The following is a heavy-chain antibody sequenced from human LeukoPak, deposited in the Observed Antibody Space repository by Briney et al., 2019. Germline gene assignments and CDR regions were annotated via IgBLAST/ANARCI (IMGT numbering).Heavy chain of an antibody. J-gene: IGHJ6*03. CDR3: ARDLITMVRGVIIYYYYMDV. Sequence: GGSLRLSCAASGFTFSSYEMNWVRQAPGKGLEWVSYISSSSSTIYYADSVKGRFTISRDNAKNSLYLQMNSLRAEDTAVYYCARDLITMVRGVIIYYYYMDVWGKGTTVTVSS. CDR1: GFTFSSYE. D-gene: IGHD3-10*01. V-gene: IGHV3-48*01. CDR2: ISSSSSTI.